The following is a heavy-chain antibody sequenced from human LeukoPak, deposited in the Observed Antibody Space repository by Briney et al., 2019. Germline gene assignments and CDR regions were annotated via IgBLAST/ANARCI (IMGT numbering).Heavy chain of an antibody. CDR3: ARVGATSELIH. CDR1: GYTFTSYD. V-gene: IGHV1-8*03. Sequence: GASVKVSCKASGYTFTSYDINWVRQATGQGLEWMGWMNPNSGNTGYAQKFQGRVTITRNTSISTAYMELRSLRSEDTAVYYCARVGATSELIHWGQGTLVTVSS. D-gene: IGHD1-26*01. CDR2: MNPNSGNT. J-gene: IGHJ4*02.